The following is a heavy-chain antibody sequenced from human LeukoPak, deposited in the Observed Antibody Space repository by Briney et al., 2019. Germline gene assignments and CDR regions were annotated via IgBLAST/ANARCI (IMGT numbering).Heavy chain of an antibody. D-gene: IGHD2-8*01. CDR1: GFTFSSYG. Sequence: GGSLRLSCAASGFTFSSYGLSWVRQAPGKGLEWVAAIRASVSGTYYADSVQGRLIISRDNSKNTLYLQMDRLRADDTAVYYCAKDLNHNGRGSDYWGQGTLVTVSS. J-gene: IGHJ4*02. V-gene: IGHV3-23*01. CDR2: IRASVSGT. CDR3: AKDLNHNGRGSDY.